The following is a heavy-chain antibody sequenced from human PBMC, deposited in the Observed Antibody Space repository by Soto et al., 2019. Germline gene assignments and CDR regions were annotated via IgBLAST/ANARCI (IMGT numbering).Heavy chain of an antibody. CDR1: GGTFSSYA. J-gene: IGHJ5*02. V-gene: IGHV1-69*13. D-gene: IGHD3-22*01. Sequence: SVKVSCKASGGTFSSYAISWVRQAPGQGLEWMGGIIPILGTANYAQKFQGRVTITADESTSTAYMELSSLRSEDTAVYYCASDRYYDSSGYYHWFDPWGHGTLVSVSS. CDR3: ASDRYYDSSGYYHWFDP. CDR2: IIPILGTA.